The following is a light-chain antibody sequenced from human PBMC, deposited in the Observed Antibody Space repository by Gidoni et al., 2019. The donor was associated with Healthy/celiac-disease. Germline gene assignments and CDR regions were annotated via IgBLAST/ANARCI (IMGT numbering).Light chain of an antibody. CDR1: SSNIGAGYD. J-gene: IGLJ3*02. Sequence: QSVLTQPPSVSGAPGQRVTISCTGGSSNIGAGYDVHWYQHLPGTAPKLLIYGNSNRPSGVPDRFSGSKSGTSASLAITGLQAEDEADYYCQSYDNSLSSSVFGGGTKLTVL. V-gene: IGLV1-40*01. CDR2: GNS. CDR3: QSYDNSLSSSV.